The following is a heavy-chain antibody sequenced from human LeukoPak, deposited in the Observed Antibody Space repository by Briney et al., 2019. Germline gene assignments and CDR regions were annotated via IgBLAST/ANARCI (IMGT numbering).Heavy chain of an antibody. CDR3: ASPEAAAGTEFDY. D-gene: IGHD6-13*01. Sequence: GASVKVSCKASGYTFTGCYMHWVRQAPGQGLEWMGWINPNSGGTNYAQKFQGRVTMTRDTSISTAYMELSRLRSDDTAVYYCASPEAAAGTEFDYWGQGTLVTVSS. CDR1: GYTFTGCY. CDR2: INPNSGGT. J-gene: IGHJ4*02. V-gene: IGHV1-2*02.